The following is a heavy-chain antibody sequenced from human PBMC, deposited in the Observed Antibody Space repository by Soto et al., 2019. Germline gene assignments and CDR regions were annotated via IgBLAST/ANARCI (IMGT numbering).Heavy chain of an antibody. CDR1: GDSISSSNNY. D-gene: IGHD5-18*01. CDR2: ISYSGTT. CDR3: ARGRGYSYGLDP. J-gene: IGHJ5*02. V-gene: IGHV4-30-4*01. Sequence: SETLSLTCTVSGDSISSSNNYWSWIRQPPGEGLEWIGFISYSGTTSYSPSLKSRLAISLDTSKNQFSLSLSSVTAADTAVYYCARGRGYSYGLDPWGQGTLVT.